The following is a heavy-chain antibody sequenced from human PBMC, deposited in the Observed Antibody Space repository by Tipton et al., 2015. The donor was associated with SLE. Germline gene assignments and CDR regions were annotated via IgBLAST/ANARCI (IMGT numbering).Heavy chain of an antibody. V-gene: IGHV3-30*02. CDR3: AKDRDTQSWYFDL. Sequence: SLRLSCAASGITFSTYGMHWIRQAPGKGLEWVAFIRYDGSNKYYADSVKGRFTISRDNSKNTLYLQMNSLRAEDTAVYYCAKDRDTQSWYFDLWGRGTLVTVSS. CDR1: GITFSTYG. CDR2: IRYDGSNK. D-gene: IGHD2-2*02. J-gene: IGHJ2*01.